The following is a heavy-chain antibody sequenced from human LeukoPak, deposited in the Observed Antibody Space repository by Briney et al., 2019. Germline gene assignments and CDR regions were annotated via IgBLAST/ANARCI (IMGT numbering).Heavy chain of an antibody. Sequence: SETLSLTCAVYGGSFSGYYWSWIRQPPGKGLGWIGEINHSGSTNYNPSLKSRVTISVDTSKNQFSLKLSSVTAADTAVYYCARGKVARIHYYDSSGYGYWGQGTLVTVSS. V-gene: IGHV4-34*01. CDR2: INHSGST. D-gene: IGHD3-22*01. CDR3: ARGKVARIHYYDSSGYGY. CDR1: GGSFSGYY. J-gene: IGHJ4*02.